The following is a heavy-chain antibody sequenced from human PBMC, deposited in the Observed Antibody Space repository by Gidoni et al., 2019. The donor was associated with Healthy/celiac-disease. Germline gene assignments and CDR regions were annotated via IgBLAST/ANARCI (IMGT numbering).Heavy chain of an antibody. CDR2: IIAYNCTT. J-gene: IGHJ3*02. CDR3: ARDYGVGLAAVAGRGDAFDI. Sequence: QVQLVQSGAEGKKPGASVKVSCKASGYTFTSYGICWVRQAPGQGLEWMGWIIAYNCTTNYARKLQGGVTMATDASTSTAYMELRSLRSDDTAVYYCARDYGVGLAAVAGRGDAFDIWGQGTMVTVSS. D-gene: IGHD6-19*01. V-gene: IGHV1-18*04. CDR1: GYTFTSYG.